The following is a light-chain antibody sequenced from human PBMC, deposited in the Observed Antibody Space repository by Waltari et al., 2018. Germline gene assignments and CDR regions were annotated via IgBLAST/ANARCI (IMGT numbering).Light chain of an antibody. Sequence: IRMTQSPSSFSASTGDRVTITCRASQGVSSYLAWYQQKPGKAPKLLIYAASTLQSGVPSRFSGSGSGTDFTLTISCLQSEDFATYYCQQYYSYPRTFGQGTKVEIK. V-gene: IGKV1-8*01. J-gene: IGKJ1*01. CDR1: QGVSSY. CDR2: AAS. CDR3: QQYYSYPRT.